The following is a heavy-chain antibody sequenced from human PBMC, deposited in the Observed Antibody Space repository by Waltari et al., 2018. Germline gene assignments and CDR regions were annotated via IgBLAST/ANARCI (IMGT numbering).Heavy chain of an antibody. CDR1: GYSISSGYY. CDR3: AAKRARFDCSGGSCPGGWFDP. V-gene: IGHV4-38-2*02. J-gene: IGHJ5*02. D-gene: IGHD2-15*01. CDR2: IYHSGST. Sequence: QVQLQESGPGLVKPSETLSLTCTVSGYSISSGYYWGWIRQPPGKGLEWIGSIYHSGSTYYNPSLKSRVTRSVDTSKNQFSLKLSSVTAADTAVYYCAAKRARFDCSGGSCPGGWFDPWGQGTLVTVSS.